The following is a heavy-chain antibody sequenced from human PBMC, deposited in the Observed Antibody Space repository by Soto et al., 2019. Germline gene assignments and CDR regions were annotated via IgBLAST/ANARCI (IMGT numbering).Heavy chain of an antibody. Sequence: SSETLSLTCTVSGGSISSSSYYWGWIRQPPGKGLEWIGSIYYSGSTYYNPSLKSRVTISVDTSKNQFYLKLSSVTAAETAVYYCERRSFGVVQDYYYGMDVWGQGTTVTVSS. CDR3: ERRSFGVVQDYYYGMDV. J-gene: IGHJ6*02. V-gene: IGHV4-39*01. CDR1: GGSISSSSYY. CDR2: IYYSGST. D-gene: IGHD3-3*01.